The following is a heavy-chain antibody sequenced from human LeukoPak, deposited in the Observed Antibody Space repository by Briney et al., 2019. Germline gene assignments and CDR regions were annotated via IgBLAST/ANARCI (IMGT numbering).Heavy chain of an antibody. CDR3: AKVRSFVAVAAPDALGI. D-gene: IGHD6-19*01. J-gene: IGHJ3*02. CDR2: ISGSGGST. CDR1: GFTFSSYA. V-gene: IGHV3-23*01. Sequence: PEGSLRLSCAASGFTFSSYAMSWVRQAPGKGLEWVSAISGSGGSTYYADSVKGRFTISRDNSKNTLYLQMNSLRAEDTAVYYCAKVRSFVAVAAPDALGIWGQGTMVTVSS.